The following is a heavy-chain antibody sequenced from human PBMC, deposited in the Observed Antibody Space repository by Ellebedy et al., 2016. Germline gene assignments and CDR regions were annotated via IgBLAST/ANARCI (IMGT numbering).Heavy chain of an antibody. CDR1: EFTVSNNY. CDR2: IYGGGNT. Sequence: GESLKISCAASEFTVSNNYMSWVRQAPGKGLEWVSSIYGGGNTYYTDSVKGRFTISRDNSKNTLFLQMNSLRAEETAVYYCARSPPAGYNLYYFDCWGQGTLVTVSS. J-gene: IGHJ4*02. V-gene: IGHV3-66*01. CDR3: ARSPPAGYNLYYFDC. D-gene: IGHD5-24*01.